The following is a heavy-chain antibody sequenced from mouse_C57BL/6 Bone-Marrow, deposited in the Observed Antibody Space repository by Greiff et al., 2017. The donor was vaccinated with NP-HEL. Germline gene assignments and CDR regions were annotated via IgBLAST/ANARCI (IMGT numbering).Heavy chain of an antibody. D-gene: IGHD1-1*01. CDR2: INPNNGGT. J-gene: IGHJ4*01. CDR3: ARRRYYYGSSPYDAMDY. V-gene: IGHV1-22*01. Sequence: EVQLKQSGPELVKPGASVKMSCKASGYTFTDYNMHWVKQSHGKSLEWIGYINPNNGGTSYNQQFKGKGTLTVNKSSSTAYMEIRSLTSEDSSVYYCARRRYYYGSSPYDAMDYWGQGTSVTVSS. CDR1: GYTFTDYN.